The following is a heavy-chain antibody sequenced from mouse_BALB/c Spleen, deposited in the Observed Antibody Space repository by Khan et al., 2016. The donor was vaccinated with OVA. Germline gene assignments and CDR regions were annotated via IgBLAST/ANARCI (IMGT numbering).Heavy chain of an antibody. J-gene: IGHJ2*01. CDR2: IWAGGST. CDR3: ARLDDI. CDR1: GFSLPSYG. V-gene: IGHV2-9*02. Sequence: QVQLKESGPGLVAPSQSLSITCTVSGFSLPSYGVHWVRQPPGKGLEWLGVIWAGGSTHYTSALMSRLSISQDNSQSQVFINRNSLQTYDTAMYVCARLDDIRGQGTTLTVSS. D-gene: IGHD1-3*01.